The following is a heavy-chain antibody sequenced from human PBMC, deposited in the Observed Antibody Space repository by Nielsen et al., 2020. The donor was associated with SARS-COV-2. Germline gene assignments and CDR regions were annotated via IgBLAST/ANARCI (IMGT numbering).Heavy chain of an antibody. CDR3: ARAMRNDFWSGYYHNWFDP. Sequence: ASVKVSCKASGYTFTSYGISWVRQAPGQGLEWMGWIRAYNGNTNYAQKLQGRVTMTTDTSTSTAYMELRSLRSDDTAVYYCARAMRNDFWSGYYHNWFDPWGQGTLVTVSS. V-gene: IGHV1-18*01. D-gene: IGHD3-3*01. CDR1: GYTFTSYG. CDR2: IRAYNGNT. J-gene: IGHJ5*02.